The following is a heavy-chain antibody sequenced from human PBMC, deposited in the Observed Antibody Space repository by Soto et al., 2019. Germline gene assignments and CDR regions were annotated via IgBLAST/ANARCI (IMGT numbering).Heavy chain of an antibody. J-gene: IGHJ6*02. D-gene: IGHD2-15*01. CDR1: GFPFSNGW. CDR2: IKSKTDGETR. V-gene: IGHV3-15*01. CDR3: STDLGYYGLDV. Sequence: EVQLVESGGDLVKPGGSLRLSCAASGFPFSNGWMSWVRQAPGKGLEWVGRIKSKTDGETRDYAGPVKDRFTISRDDSKKTLYLQMNSLKTQDTAVYYCSTDLGYYGLDVWGQGTTVTVPS.